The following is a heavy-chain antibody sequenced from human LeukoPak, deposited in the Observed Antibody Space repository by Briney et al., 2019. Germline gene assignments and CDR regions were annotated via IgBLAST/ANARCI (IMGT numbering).Heavy chain of an antibody. Sequence: SVKVSCKASGGAFSSYAISWVRQAPGQGLEWMGGIIPIFGTANYAQKFQGRVTITADESTSTAYMELSSLRSEDTAVYYCASSTYYYGSGSYIAPTAPFDYWGQGTLVTVSS. CDR2: IIPIFGTA. V-gene: IGHV1-69*13. J-gene: IGHJ4*02. CDR1: GGAFSSYA. D-gene: IGHD3-10*01. CDR3: ASSTYYYGSGSYIAPTAPFDY.